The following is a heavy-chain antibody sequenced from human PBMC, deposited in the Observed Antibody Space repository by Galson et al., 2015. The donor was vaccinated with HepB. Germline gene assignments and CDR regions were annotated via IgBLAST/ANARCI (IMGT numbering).Heavy chain of an antibody. CDR2: IRSKAYGGTT. J-gene: IGHJ6*02. D-gene: IGHD3-9*01. V-gene: IGHV3-49*03. Sequence: SLRLSCAASGFTFGDYAMGWFRQAPGKGLEWVGFIRSKAYGGTTEYAASVKGRFTISRDDSKSIAYLQMNSLKTEDTAVYYCTRVSKFDWSLGYYGMDVWGQGTTVTVSS. CDR3: TRVSKFDWSLGYYGMDV. CDR1: GFTFGDYA.